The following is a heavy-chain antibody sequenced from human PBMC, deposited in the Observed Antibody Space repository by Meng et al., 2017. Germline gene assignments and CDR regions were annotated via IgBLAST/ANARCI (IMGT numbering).Heavy chain of an antibody. D-gene: IGHD6-13*01. V-gene: IGHV1-2*06. Sequence: QVALVPAGGEVKKPGAPGKVSCKPSGYNFPDYWLHWVRRAPGQGLEWMGRIDPKSGDTHYAQRFQGRVTMTGDTSISTAYMELSGLRSDDTAMYYCARVSRYSSSWYLDTKKDYFDYWGQGTLVTVSS. CDR3: ARVSRYSSSWYLDTKKDYFDY. J-gene: IGHJ4*02. CDR2: IDPKSGDT. CDR1: GYNFPDYW.